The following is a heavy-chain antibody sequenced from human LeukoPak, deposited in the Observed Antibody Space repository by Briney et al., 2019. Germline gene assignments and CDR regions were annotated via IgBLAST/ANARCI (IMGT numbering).Heavy chain of an antibody. V-gene: IGHV1-3*01. J-gene: IGHJ4*02. Sequence: GASVKVSCKASGYILTTYAMHWVRQAPGQRLEWMGWINVGNGKTEHSQKFQGRVTITRDTSASTAYMELTSLRSEDTARYYCARGIGASSGWYVIDYWGQGTLVTVSS. CDR2: INVGNGKT. CDR3: ARGIGASSGWYVIDY. D-gene: IGHD6-19*01. CDR1: GYILTTYA.